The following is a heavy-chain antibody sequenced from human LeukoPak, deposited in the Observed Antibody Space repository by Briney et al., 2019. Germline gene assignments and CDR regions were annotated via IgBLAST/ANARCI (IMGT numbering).Heavy chain of an antibody. CDR3: ARDSTGWQADSFDI. V-gene: IGHV3-7*01. D-gene: IGHD2-8*02. CDR2: IKQDGSEQ. Sequence: GGSLRLSCAASGFTFSTYGLHWVRQAPGKGLEWVADIKQDGSEQYYVDSVRGRFTISRDNGKNSLYLQMNSLRVEDTAVYFCARDSTGWQADSFDIWGHGTMVTVSS. J-gene: IGHJ3*02. CDR1: GFTFSTYG.